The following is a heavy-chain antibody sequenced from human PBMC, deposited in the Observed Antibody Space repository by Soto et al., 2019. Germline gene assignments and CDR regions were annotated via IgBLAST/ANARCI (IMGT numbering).Heavy chain of an antibody. J-gene: IGHJ4*02. CDR2: IYYSGST. D-gene: IGHD3-16*02. CDR1: GGSTSSSSYY. V-gene: IGHV4-61*05. Sequence: SETLSLTCTVSGGSTSSSSYYWGWIRQPPGKGLEWIGYIYYSGSTNYNPSLKSRVTISVDTSKNQFSLKLSSVTAADTAVYYCAGSSYDYIWGSYRGDFDYWGQGTLVTVSS. CDR3: AGSSYDYIWGSYRGDFDY.